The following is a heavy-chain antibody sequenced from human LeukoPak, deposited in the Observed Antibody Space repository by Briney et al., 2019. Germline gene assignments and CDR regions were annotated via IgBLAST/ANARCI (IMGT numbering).Heavy chain of an antibody. CDR1: GGSISSSSYQ. J-gene: IGHJ4*02. Sequence: SETLSLTCTVSGGSISSSSYQWGWIRQPPGKGLEWIGSIYYSGSTYYNPSLKSRVTISVDTSKNQFSLKLSSVTAADTAVYYCAEDYGGNVFDYWGQGTLVTVSS. CDR2: IYYSGST. D-gene: IGHD4-23*01. V-gene: IGHV4-39*01. CDR3: AEDYGGNVFDY.